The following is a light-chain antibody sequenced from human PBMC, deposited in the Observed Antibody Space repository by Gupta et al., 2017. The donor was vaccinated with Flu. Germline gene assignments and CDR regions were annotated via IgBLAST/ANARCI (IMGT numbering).Light chain of an antibody. CDR3: YSCKPTEDRLNAVV. V-gene: IGLV2-14*01. CDR2: VVS. J-gene: IGLJ2*01. CDR1: SRDIGDYDR. Sequence: QSALSQPASVSVSPGQTITISCTGTSRDIGDYDRVSWDQPHPGKAPKLTILVVSDRPSGVSKRSAGSSGANSGAPNTLAINADDDADYDGYSCKPTEDRLNAVVFGGGTKLTVL.